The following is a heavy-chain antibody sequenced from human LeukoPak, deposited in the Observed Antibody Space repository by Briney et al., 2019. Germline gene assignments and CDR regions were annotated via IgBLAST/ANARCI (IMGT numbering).Heavy chain of an antibody. CDR3: ARGRSIGGYAFDI. Sequence: SETLSLTCAVYGGSFSGYYWSWIRQPPGKGLEWIGEINHSGSTNYNPSLKSRVTISVDTSKNRFSLKLSSVTAADTAVYYCARGRSIGGYAFDIWGQGTMVTVSS. CDR1: GGSFSGYY. J-gene: IGHJ3*02. V-gene: IGHV4-34*01. D-gene: IGHD3-16*01. CDR2: INHSGST.